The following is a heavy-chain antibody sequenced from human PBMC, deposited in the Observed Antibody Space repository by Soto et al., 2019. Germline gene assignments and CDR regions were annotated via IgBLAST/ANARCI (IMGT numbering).Heavy chain of an antibody. D-gene: IGHD1-26*01. Sequence: QVQLVQSGAEVKKPGSSVKVSCKASGGTFISYSIHWVRQAPGQGLEWMGEIIPIFGTANYAQKFQGRVTITADESTRTAYMELSSLRSEDTAVYYCARDGGMHSAGIDYWGPGNRVTVSS. CDR2: IIPIFGTA. V-gene: IGHV1-69*01. CDR1: GGTFISYS. J-gene: IGHJ4*02. CDR3: ARDGGMHSAGIDY.